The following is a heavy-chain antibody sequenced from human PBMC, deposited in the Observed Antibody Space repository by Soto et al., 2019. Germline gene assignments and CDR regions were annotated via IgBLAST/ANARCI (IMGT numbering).Heavy chain of an antibody. V-gene: IGHV4-34*01. CDR1: GGSFSGYY. D-gene: IGHD4-17*01. Sequence: SETLSLTCAVYGGSFSGYYWSWIRQPPGKGLEWIGEINHSGSTNYNPSLKSRVTISVDTSKNQFSLKLSSVTAADTAVYYCARGSVPLRAFDIWGQGTMVTVSS. J-gene: IGHJ3*02. CDR3: ARGSVPLRAFDI. CDR2: INHSGST.